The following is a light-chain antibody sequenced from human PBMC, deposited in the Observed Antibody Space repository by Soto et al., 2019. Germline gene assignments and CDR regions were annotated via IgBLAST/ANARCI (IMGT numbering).Light chain of an antibody. J-gene: IGKJ1*01. CDR1: QSVGNS. CDR2: AAF. CDR3: QQYSDWPRT. V-gene: IGKV3-15*01. Sequence: EIVMTQSPATLSVSPGERATLSYRASQSVGNSLAWYQQKPGQAPRLLIYAAFTRATGTPARFSGSGSGTDFTLSISSLQSEDFAVYYCQQYSDWPRTFGQGTKVEIK.